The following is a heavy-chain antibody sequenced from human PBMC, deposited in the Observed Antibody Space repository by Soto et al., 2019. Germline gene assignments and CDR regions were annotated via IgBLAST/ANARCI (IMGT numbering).Heavy chain of an antibody. CDR3: ARSQPGYVYYYYGMDV. J-gene: IGHJ6*02. CDR1: GFTFSSYA. Sequence: QVQLVESGGGVVQPGRSLRLSCAASGFTFSSYAMHWVRQAPGKGLEWVAVISYDGSNKYYADSVKGRFTISRDNSKNTLYLQMNSLRAEDTAVYYCARSQPGYVYYYYGMDVWGQGTTVTVSS. V-gene: IGHV3-30-3*01. CDR2: ISYDGSNK. D-gene: IGHD1-1*01.